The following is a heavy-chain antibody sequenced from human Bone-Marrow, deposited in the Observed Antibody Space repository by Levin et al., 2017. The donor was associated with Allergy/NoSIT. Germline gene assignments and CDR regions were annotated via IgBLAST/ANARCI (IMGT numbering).Heavy chain of an antibody. Sequence: PSETLSLTCTVSGDSISTYYWSWIRQPPGKGLEWIGYIYYTGKTNSNPSLKSRITISLDTSKNEFSLNLRSVTAADTAVYYCAREYGGDWYFDLWGRGTLVTVSS. CDR1: GDSISTYY. D-gene: IGHD2-21*01. CDR2: IYYTGKT. CDR3: AREYGGDWYFDL. V-gene: IGHV4-59*01. J-gene: IGHJ2*01.